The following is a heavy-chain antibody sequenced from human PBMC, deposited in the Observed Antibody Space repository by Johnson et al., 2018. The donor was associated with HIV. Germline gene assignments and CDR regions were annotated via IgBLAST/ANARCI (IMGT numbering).Heavy chain of an antibody. CDR1: GFSFSDHF. V-gene: IGHV3-72*01. Sequence: VQLVESGGGVVQPGRSLRLSCVGSGFSFSDHFMDWVRQAPGKGLEWVGRIRNKPSSYSTEYAASVKGRFTVSRDDSKNTLYLQMNNLKTEDTARYYCTRVVVITQEKWGQGTVFTVSS. J-gene: IGHJ3*01. CDR3: TRVVVITQEK. CDR2: IRNKPSSYST. D-gene: IGHD3-22*01.